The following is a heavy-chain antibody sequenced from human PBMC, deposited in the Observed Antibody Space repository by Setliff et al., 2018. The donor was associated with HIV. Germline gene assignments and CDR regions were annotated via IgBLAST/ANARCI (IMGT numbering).Heavy chain of an antibody. D-gene: IGHD3-22*01. V-gene: IGHV1-69*13. CDR2: IIPIIATT. J-gene: IGHJ4*02. Sequence: SVKVCCKASGDTFRSHAISWVRQAPGQGLEWMGGIIPIIATTNYAQKFQDRVTITADEFTNTAYMEVSSLRSEDTAVYYCATYHYYDSSAYYIDLYYLDYWGQGTLVTVSS. CDR3: ATYHYYDSSAYYIDLYYLDY. CDR1: GDTFRSHA.